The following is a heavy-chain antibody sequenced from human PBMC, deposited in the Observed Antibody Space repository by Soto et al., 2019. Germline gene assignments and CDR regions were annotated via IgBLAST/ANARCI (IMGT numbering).Heavy chain of an antibody. CDR1: GGPTTSSSTSASTSSYY. D-gene: IGHD4-17*01. CDR2: IYYSGST. V-gene: IGHV4-39*01. Sequence: SETLSLTCTVSGGPTTSSSTSASTSSYYWGWIRQSPGKGLEWIGTIYYSGSTYYTPSLKSRVTISVDTSKNQLFLKLTSVTAADTAVYFCARHGLNDYGDYVVYFDNWGQGTLVTVSS. CDR3: ARHGLNDYGDYVVYFDN. J-gene: IGHJ4*02.